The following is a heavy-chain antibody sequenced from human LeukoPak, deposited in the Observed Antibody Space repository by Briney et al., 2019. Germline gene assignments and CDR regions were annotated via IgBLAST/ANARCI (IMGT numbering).Heavy chain of an antibody. CDR1: GDSISSSDYY. D-gene: IGHD3-10*01. Sequence: SESLSLTCTVSGDSISSSDYYWIWIRQPPGKELEWIASINYGGTTYYNPSLKSRVTISVDTSKNQFSLRLSSVTAADTAVYLCARYVVYGSGKYYFDYWGQGSMVTVSS. CDR2: INYGGTT. V-gene: IGHV4-39*01. CDR3: ARYVVYGSGKYYFDY. J-gene: IGHJ4*02.